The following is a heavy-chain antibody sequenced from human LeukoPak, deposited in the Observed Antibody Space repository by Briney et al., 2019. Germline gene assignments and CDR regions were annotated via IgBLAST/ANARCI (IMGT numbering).Heavy chain of an antibody. J-gene: IGHJ3*02. CDR3: ARDLSGLAFDI. CDR2: INPNSGGT. V-gene: IGHV1-2*02. Sequence: ASVKVSCKVSGYTLTELSMHWVRQAPGQGLEWMGWINPNSGGTNYAQKFQGRVTMTRDTSISTAYMELSRLRSDDTAVYYCARDLSGLAFDIWGQGTMVTVSS. CDR1: GYTLTELS. D-gene: IGHD6-19*01.